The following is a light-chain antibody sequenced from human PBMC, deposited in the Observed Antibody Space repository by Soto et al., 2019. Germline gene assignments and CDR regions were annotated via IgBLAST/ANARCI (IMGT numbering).Light chain of an antibody. CDR2: TND. J-gene: IGLJ3*02. CDR1: SFNIGRNP. Sequence: QSVLTQPPSASGTPGQRVTISCSGSSFNIGRNPVNWYQQFPGTAPKLLIYTNDQRPSGVPDRFSGSKSGTSASLAISGLQSEDEADYYCAAWDDSLNGWVFGGGTQLNRP. CDR3: AAWDDSLNGWV. V-gene: IGLV1-44*01.